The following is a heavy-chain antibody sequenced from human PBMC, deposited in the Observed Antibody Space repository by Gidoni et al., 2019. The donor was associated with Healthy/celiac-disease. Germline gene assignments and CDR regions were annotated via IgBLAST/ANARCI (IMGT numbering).Heavy chain of an antibody. Sequence: QVQLVQSGAEVKQHGASVKVSCKASGDTFTSYGISWVRQAPGQGLEWMGWISAYNGNTNYAQKLQGRVTMTTDTSTSTAYMELRSLRADDTAVYYCARDNFLKYYDTSSPGLHWGQGTLVTVSS. V-gene: IGHV1-18*04. CDR2: ISAYNGNT. J-gene: IGHJ4*02. CDR3: ARDNFLKYYDTSSPGLH. D-gene: IGHD3-22*01. CDR1: GDTFTSYG.